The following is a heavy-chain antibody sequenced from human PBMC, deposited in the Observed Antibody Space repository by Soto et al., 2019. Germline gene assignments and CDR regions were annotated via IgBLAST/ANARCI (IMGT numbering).Heavy chain of an antibody. V-gene: IGHV3-74*01. J-gene: IGHJ4*02. CDR2: ISPDGKNT. D-gene: IGHD3-22*01. CDR1: GFTFSSYW. CDR3: VRGASSGYYRIDY. Sequence: SGGSLRLSCAASGFTFSSYWMHWVRQVPGKGLVWVSRISPDGKNTNYTDSVKGRFTISRDNAKNTVFLQMNSLRVEGMAVYYCVRGASSGYYRIDYWGQGALVTVSS.